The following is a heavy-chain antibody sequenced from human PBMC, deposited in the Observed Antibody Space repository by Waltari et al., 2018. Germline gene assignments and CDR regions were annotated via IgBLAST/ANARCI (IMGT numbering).Heavy chain of an antibody. CDR3: KADIVATILHYYYYGMDV. J-gene: IGHJ6*02. D-gene: IGHD5-12*01. V-gene: IGHV3-15*01. Sequence: EVQLVESGGGLVKPGGSLRLSCAASGFTFSNAWMSWVRQAPGKGLGWVGRIKSKTDGGTTDYAAPVKGRFTISRDDSKNTLYLQMNSLKTEDTAVYYCKADIVATILHYYYYGMDVWGQGTTVTVSS. CDR1: GFTFSNAW. CDR2: IKSKTDGGTT.